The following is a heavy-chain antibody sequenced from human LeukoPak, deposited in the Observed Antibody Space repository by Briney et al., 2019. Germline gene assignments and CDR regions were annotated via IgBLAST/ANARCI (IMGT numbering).Heavy chain of an antibody. CDR1: GFTFSSYA. CDR3: AKDVWWSVS. D-gene: IGHD2-8*02. CDR2: ISADAVDT. Sequence: GGSLRLSCAATGFTFSSYAMSWVRQAPGKGLEWVSAISADAVDTFYAPSVKGRFTISRDNSKNTMYLQINSLRAEDTAIYYCAKDVWWSVSWGQGTLVTVSS. V-gene: IGHV3-23*01. J-gene: IGHJ5*02.